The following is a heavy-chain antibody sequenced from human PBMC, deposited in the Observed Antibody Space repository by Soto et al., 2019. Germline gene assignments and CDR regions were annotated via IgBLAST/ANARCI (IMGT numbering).Heavy chain of an antibody. J-gene: IGHJ6*02. V-gene: IGHV5-51*01. CDR3: ARVPSVVAPGNDYFGLDV. Sequence: GESLKISCKGSGYVFNHYWIAWVRQMPGKGLEWMGIIYPNDADTRYSPSFQGQVTISADKSTSTAYLQWTSLRTSDTAIYYCARVPSVVAPGNDYFGLDVWGQGTTVTSP. D-gene: IGHD3-9*01. CDR1: GYVFNHYW. CDR2: IYPNDADT.